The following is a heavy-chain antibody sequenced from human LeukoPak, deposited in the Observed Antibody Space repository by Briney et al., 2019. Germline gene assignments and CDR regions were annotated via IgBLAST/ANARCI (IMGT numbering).Heavy chain of an antibody. D-gene: IGHD3-10*01. CDR2: INAGNGNT. CDR1: GYTFTGYY. J-gene: IGHJ3*02. CDR3: ARPIWFGEGIGGDAFDI. V-gene: IGHV1-3*01. Sequence: GASVKVSCKASGYTFTGYYMHWVRQAPGQRLEWMGWINAGNGNTKYSQKFQGRVTITRDTSASTAYMELSSLRSEDTAVYYCARPIWFGEGIGGDAFDIWGQGTMVTVSS.